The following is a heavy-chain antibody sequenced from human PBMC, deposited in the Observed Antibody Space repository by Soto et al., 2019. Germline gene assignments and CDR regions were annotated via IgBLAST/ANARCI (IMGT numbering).Heavy chain of an antibody. CDR1: GYTFTKYA. CDR2: INAGNGNT. Sequence: QVQLVQSGAEEKKPGASVKISCKASGYTFTKYAMHWVRQAPTQSLEWMGWINAGNGNTKYSQKFQGRVTITRDTSASTAYMELSNLRSEDTAVYYCAREQWVGVDYWGQGTLVTVSS. CDR3: AREQWVGVDY. V-gene: IGHV1-3*05. D-gene: IGHD6-19*01. J-gene: IGHJ4*02.